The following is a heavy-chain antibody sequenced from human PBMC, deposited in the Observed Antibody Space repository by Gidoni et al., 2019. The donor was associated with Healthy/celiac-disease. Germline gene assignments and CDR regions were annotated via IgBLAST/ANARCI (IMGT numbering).Heavy chain of an antibody. CDR3: ARDQGPAARPRYYYYGMDV. CDR2: IIPIFGTA. CDR1: GGTFSSYA. Sequence: QVQLVQSGAEVKKPGSSVKVSCKASGGTFSSYAISWVRQAPGQGLEWMGGIIPIFGTANYAQKFQGRVTITADESTSTAYMELSSLRSEDTAVYYCARDQGPAARPRYYYYGMDVWGQGTTVTVSS. D-gene: IGHD6-6*01. J-gene: IGHJ6*02. V-gene: IGHV1-69*01.